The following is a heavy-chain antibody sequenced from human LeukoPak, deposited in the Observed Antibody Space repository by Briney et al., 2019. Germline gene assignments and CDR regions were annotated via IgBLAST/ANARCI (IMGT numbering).Heavy chain of an antibody. CDR3: ARGDSATTTFDF. D-gene: IGHD4-17*01. CDR2: ISSNGGST. CDR1: GFTFSSYA. Sequence: GGSLRLSCAASGFTFSSYAMHWVRQAPGKGLEYVSAISSNGGSTYYANSVKGRFAISRDNSKNTLYLQMNSLRVDDSAVYYCARGDSATTTFDFWGQGTLVTVSS. V-gene: IGHV3-64*01. J-gene: IGHJ4*02.